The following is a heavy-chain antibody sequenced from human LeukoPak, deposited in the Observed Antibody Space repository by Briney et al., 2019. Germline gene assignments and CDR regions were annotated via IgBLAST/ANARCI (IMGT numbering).Heavy chain of an antibody. CDR3: ARETYYYDSSGYYGWFDP. J-gene: IGHJ5*02. CDR2: INHSGST. V-gene: IGHV4-34*01. Sequence: PSETLSLTCAVYGGSFSGYYWSWIRQPPGKGLEWIGEINHSGSTNYNPSLKSRVTISVDTSKNQFSLKLSSVTAADTAVYYCARETYYYDSSGYYGWFDPWGQGTLVTVSS. CDR1: GGSFSGYY. D-gene: IGHD3-22*01.